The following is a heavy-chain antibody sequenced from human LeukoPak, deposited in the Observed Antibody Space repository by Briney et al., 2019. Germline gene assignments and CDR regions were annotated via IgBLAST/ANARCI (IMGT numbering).Heavy chain of an antibody. D-gene: IGHD3-10*01. CDR2: ISGGGDGT. CDR3: AKDLYGPGTYFDY. J-gene: IGHJ4*02. CDR1: GFTFSTYA. V-gene: IGHV3-23*01. Sequence: GGSLRLSCAASGFTFSTYAMTWVRQAPGKGLEWVSTISGGGDGTHYADSVKGRFSISRDNSKNTLYLQMNSLRVEDTAVYYCAKDLYGPGTYFDYWDQGTLVTVSS.